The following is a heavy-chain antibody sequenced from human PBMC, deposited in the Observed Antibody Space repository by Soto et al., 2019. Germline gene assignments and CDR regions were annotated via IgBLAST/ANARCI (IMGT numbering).Heavy chain of an antibody. J-gene: IGHJ6*02. CDR2: INAGNGNT. V-gene: IGHV1-3*01. CDR1: GYTFTSYA. CDR3: ASRTMVRGVITLPYYYYGMDV. D-gene: IGHD3-10*01. Sequence: ASVKVSCKASGYTFTSYAMHWVRQAPGQRLEWMGWINAGNGNTKYSQKFQGRVTITRDTSASTAYMELSSLRSEDTAVYYCASRTMVRGVITLPYYYYGMDVWGQGTTVTVSS.